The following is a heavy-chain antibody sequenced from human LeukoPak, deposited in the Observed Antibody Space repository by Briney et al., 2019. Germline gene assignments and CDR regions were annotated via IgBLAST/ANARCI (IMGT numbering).Heavy chain of an antibody. Sequence: ASVKVSCKASGYTYTSYYMHWVRQAPGQGLEWMEIIKPSGGDTTYAQRFQGRVTMTRDTSTSTVYMELSSVRSEDTAVYYCARVSGTYYYFDYWGQGTLVTVSS. CDR2: IKPSGGDT. D-gene: IGHD1-26*01. J-gene: IGHJ4*02. CDR3: ARVSGTYYYFDY. CDR1: GYTYTSYY. V-gene: IGHV1-46*01.